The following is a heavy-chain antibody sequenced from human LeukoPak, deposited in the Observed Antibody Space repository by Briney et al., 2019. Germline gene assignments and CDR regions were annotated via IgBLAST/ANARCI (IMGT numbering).Heavy chain of an antibody. D-gene: IGHD6-6*01. CDR3: ARSLDPSIAARFVLDV. V-gene: IGHV4-39*01. J-gene: IGHJ6*04. CDR2: IYYSGST. CDR1: GGSISSSSYY. Sequence: SETLSLTCTVSGGSISSSSYYWGWIRQPPGKGLEWIGSIYYSGSTYYNPSLKSRVTISVDTSKNQFSLKLSSVTAADTAVYYCARSLDPSIAARFVLDVWGKGTTVTVSS.